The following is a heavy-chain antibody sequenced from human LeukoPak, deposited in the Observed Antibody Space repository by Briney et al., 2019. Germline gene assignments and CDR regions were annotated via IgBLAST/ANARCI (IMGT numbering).Heavy chain of an antibody. CDR3: ARLTTTVTTPFDY. CDR1: GFTFSSYW. CDR2: INSDGRST. J-gene: IGHJ4*02. D-gene: IGHD4-17*01. Sequence: GGSLRLSCAASGFTFSSYWMHWVRQAPGKGLVWVSRINSDGRSTSYADSVKGRFTISRDNAKNTLYLQMNSLRAEDTAVYYCARLTTTVTTPFDYWGQGTLVTVSS. V-gene: IGHV3-74*01.